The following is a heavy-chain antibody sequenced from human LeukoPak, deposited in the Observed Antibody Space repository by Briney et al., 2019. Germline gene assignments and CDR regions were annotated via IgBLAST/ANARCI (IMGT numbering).Heavy chain of an antibody. D-gene: IGHD2-15*01. Sequence: SETLSLTCTVSGGSISSYYWSWIRQPAGKGLEWIGRIYASGSTNYNPSLKSRVTMSVDTSKNLFSLNLTSVTAADTAVYYCARDGGYCSGVTCYNHYYYMDVWGKGTTVTISS. CDR1: GGSISSYY. V-gene: IGHV4-4*07. CDR2: IYASGST. CDR3: ARDGGYCSGVTCYNHYYYMDV. J-gene: IGHJ6*03.